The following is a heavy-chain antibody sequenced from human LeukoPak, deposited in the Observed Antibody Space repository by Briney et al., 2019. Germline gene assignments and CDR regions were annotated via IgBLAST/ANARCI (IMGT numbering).Heavy chain of an antibody. CDR1: GLTFSTYA. V-gene: IGHV3-23*01. Sequence: GGSLRLSCAASGLTFSTYARSWVRQAPGKGLEWVSSIISSGATTFYADAVQGGFAVSRDNSKSTLYLQLRSLRAEDTAVYYCARRSAYYFDYWGQGTLVTVST. J-gene: IGHJ4*02. CDR3: ARRSAYYFDY. CDR2: IISSGATT.